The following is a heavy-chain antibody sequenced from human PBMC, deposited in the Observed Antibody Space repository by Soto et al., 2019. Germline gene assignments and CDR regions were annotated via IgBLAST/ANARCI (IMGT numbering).Heavy chain of an antibody. CDR3: VKDRDSNSWPSRDV. Sequence: ASVKVSCKTSGYTFTRNGISWVRQAPGQGLEWMGWISPKSGSIKYAQKFQGRVIMTTDTSTSTAYMELRSLRSDDRAVYYCVKDRDSNSWPSRDVWGPGTTVTVS. J-gene: IGHJ6*02. CDR1: GYTFTRNG. D-gene: IGHD3-22*01. V-gene: IGHV1-18*01. CDR2: ISPKSGSI.